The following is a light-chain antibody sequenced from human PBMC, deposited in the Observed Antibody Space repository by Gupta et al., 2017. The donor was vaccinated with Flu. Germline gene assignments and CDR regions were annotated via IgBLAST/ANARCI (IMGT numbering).Light chain of an antibody. Sequence: ESVLTQSAATLFLSPGERATLSCRASQSVRSYLSWYQQKQGQAPRLLIYDASNRATGITARFCDSQCGKDVTLTIISRDQGDFAVYYFQHPSNSPPLTFGGGPKVEIK. V-gene: IGKV3-11*01. CDR3: QHPSNSPPLT. CDR2: DAS. J-gene: IGKJ4*01. CDR1: QSVRSY.